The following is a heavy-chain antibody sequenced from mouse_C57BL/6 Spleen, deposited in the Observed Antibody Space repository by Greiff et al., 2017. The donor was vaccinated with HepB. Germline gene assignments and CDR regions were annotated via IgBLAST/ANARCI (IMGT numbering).Heavy chain of an antibody. V-gene: IGHV1-18*01. CDR3: ARRGFWEGFDY. J-gene: IGHJ2*01. Sequence: VQLQQSGPELVKPGASVKIPCKASGYTFTDYNMDWVKQSHGKSLEWIGDSNPNNGGTIYNQKFKGKATLTVDKSSSTAYMELRSLTSEDTAVYYCARRGFWEGFDYWGQGTTLTVSS. CDR1: GYTFTDYN. D-gene: IGHD4-1*01. CDR2: SNPNNGGT.